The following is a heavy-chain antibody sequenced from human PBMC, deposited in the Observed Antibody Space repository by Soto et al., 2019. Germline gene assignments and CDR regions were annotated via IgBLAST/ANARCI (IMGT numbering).Heavy chain of an antibody. CDR1: GFTFDDYT. Sequence: GGSLRLSCAASGFTFDDYTMHWVRQAPGKGLEWVSLISWDGGSTYYADSVKGRFTISRDNSKNSLYLQMNSLRTEDTALYYCAKDIWARERAYDFWSGLIYYYGMDVWGQWTTVTVSS. CDR2: ISWDGGST. D-gene: IGHD3-3*01. V-gene: IGHV3-43*01. CDR3: AKDIWARERAYDFWSGLIYYYGMDV. J-gene: IGHJ6*02.